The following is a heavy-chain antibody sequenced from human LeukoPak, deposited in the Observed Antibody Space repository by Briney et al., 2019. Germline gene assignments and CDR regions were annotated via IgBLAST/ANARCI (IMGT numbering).Heavy chain of an antibody. Sequence: GGSLRLSCAASGFTFAGYWISWVRQAPGKGREWVANIKQDESEEYYMDAVRGRFTISRDNAKNSLYLKMNSLRAEDTAVYYCVRDRGRASVDYWGQGTRVTVSS. D-gene: IGHD1-26*01. J-gene: IGHJ4*02. CDR2: IKQDESEE. CDR1: GFTFAGYW. V-gene: IGHV3-7*01. CDR3: VRDRGRASVDY.